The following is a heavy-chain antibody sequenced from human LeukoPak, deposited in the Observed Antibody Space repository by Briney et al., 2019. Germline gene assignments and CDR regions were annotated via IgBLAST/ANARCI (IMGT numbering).Heavy chain of an antibody. V-gene: IGHV5-51*01. CDR2: IHSGDSHT. J-gene: IGHJ4*02. D-gene: IGHD4-17*01. CDR1: RYSFTSYW. Sequence: GEPLKISCKASRYSFTSYWIGWVRQMPGKGLEWMGIIHSGDSHTKYSPSFHGRVTISVDISISTAYLHWSSLEASDTAMYYCASAQNGDYVWDYWGQGTLVTVSS. CDR3: ASAQNGDYVWDY.